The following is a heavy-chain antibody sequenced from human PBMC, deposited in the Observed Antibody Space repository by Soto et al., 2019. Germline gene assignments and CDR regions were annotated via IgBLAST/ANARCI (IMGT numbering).Heavy chain of an antibody. CDR1: GYTFTRYG. J-gene: IGHJ6*02. Sequence: QGHLVQSGAEVKKPGTSVKVSCKASGYTFTRYGISWVRQAPGQGLEWMGWISGYNGDTNYAQNLQGGISTHVVPTTTTAHMQLRSPTSHAPAVNYCAKNGHTPDYYYDLAVWGQGTTVTVSS. CDR2: ISGYNGDT. D-gene: IGHD2-21*01. CDR3: AKNGHTPDYYYDLAV. V-gene: IGHV1-18*01.